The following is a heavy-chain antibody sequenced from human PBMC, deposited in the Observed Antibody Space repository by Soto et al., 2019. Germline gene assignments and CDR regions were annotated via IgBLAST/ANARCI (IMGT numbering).Heavy chain of an antibody. CDR2: ISSSSSTI. CDR1: GFTFSSYS. D-gene: IGHD3-22*01. V-gene: IGHV3-48*01. CDR3: ARDLGQSITMIVVVKKYYGMDV. Sequence: PGGSLRLSCAGSGFTFSSYSMNWVRQAPGKGLEWVSYISSSSSTIYYADSVKGRFTISRDNAKNSLYLQMNSLRAEDTAVYYCARDLGQSITMIVVVKKYYGMDVWGQGTTVTVSS. J-gene: IGHJ6*02.